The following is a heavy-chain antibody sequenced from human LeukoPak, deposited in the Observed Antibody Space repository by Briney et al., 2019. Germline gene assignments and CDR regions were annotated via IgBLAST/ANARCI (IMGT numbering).Heavy chain of an antibody. CDR2: ISSSGSTI. CDR1: GFTFSSYE. Sequence: GGSLRLSCAASGFTFSSYEMNWVGQAPGKGLEWVSYISSSGSTIYYADSVKGRFTISRDNAKNSLYLQMNSLRAEDTAVYYCAREIRYCSGSKCYLFDYWGQGTLVTVSS. J-gene: IGHJ4*02. CDR3: AREIRYCSGSKCYLFDY. D-gene: IGHD2-15*01. V-gene: IGHV3-48*03.